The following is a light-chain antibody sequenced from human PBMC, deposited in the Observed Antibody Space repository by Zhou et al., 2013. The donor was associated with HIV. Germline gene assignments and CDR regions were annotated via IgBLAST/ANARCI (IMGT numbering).Light chain of an antibody. CDR1: QGIGSW. V-gene: IGKV1-12*01. CDR3: QQTTNWPRCS. J-gene: IGKJ2*04. CDR2: AAS. Sequence: DIQMTQSPSSVSASVGDRVTITCRASQGIGSWLAWFQQKPGKAPKLLISAASTVQSGVPSRFSGSGSGTDFTLTISNLQPEDFAVYYCQQTTNWPRCSFGQGTKLEI.